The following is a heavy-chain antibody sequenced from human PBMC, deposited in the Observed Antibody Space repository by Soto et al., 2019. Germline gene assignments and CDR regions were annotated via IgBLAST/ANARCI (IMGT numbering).Heavy chain of an antibody. CDR1: GFTFSSYS. D-gene: IGHD3-3*01. V-gene: IGHV3-23*01. Sequence: GGSLNLSCAASGFTFSSYSMILVRQSLGKGLECVSTIRGSGGTTYYADSVKGRFTISRDNSKNTLYLQMNSLRAEDTAVYYCAKVRSTAIFDVVSLFDYWGQGTLVTVSS. CDR2: IRGSGGTT. J-gene: IGHJ4*02. CDR3: AKVRSTAIFDVVSLFDY.